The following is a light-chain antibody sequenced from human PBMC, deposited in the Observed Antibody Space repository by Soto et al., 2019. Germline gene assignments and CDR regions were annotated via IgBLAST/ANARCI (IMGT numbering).Light chain of an antibody. CDR2: DVT. CDR3: SSYAGSNNPYV. Sequence: QSVLTQPASVSGSPGQSITISCTGTSSYVGVYYYVSWFQQHPGKAPKLMIYDVTKRPSGVSNRFSGSMSGNTASLTISGLQAEDEAHYYCSSYAGSNNPYVFGTGTKLTVL. V-gene: IGLV2-14*03. CDR1: SSYVGVYYY. J-gene: IGLJ1*01.